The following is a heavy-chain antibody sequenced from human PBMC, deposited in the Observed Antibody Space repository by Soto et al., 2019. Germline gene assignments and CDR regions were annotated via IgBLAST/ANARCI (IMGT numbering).Heavy chain of an antibody. J-gene: IGHJ4*02. D-gene: IGHD2-2*01. CDR1: GFTFSSYR. CDR3: ARTYCSSTSCSSLAFDY. Sequence: GGSLKISCAAFGFTFSSYRMNWVRQAPGKGLEWVSSISSSSSYIYYADSVKGRFTISRDNAKNSLYLQMNSLRAEDTAVYYCARTYCSSTSCSSLAFDYWGQGTLVTVSS. V-gene: IGHV3-21*01. CDR2: ISSSSSYI.